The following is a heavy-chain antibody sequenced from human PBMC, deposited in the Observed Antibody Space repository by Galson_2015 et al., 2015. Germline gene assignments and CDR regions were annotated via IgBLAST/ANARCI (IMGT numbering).Heavy chain of an antibody. V-gene: IGHV4-31*03. CDR2: IYYSGST. Sequence: TLSLTCTVSGGSISRGGYYWSWNRQHPGKGLEWFGYIYYSGSTYYNQSLKSRVTISVDTSKIQFSLKLSSVTVADTAVYYCARVAKDRTVTTFWDWFDPWGQGTLVTVSS. D-gene: IGHD4-17*01. J-gene: IGHJ5*02. CDR1: GGSISRGGYY. CDR3: ARVAKDRTVTTFWDWFDP.